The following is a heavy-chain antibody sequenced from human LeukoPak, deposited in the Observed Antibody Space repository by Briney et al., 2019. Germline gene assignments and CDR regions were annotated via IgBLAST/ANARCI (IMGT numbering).Heavy chain of an antibody. D-gene: IGHD3-22*01. CDR2: IKQDGSEK. CDR3: ARAGYYLPFDY. J-gene: IGHJ4*02. CDR1: GFAFSSYW. V-gene: IGHV3-7*01. Sequence: GGSLRLSCAASGFAFSSYWMSWVRQAPEKGLEWVANIKQDGSEKYYVDSVKGRFTISRDNAKNSLYLQMNSLRAEDTAVYYCARAGYYLPFDYWGQGTLVTVSS.